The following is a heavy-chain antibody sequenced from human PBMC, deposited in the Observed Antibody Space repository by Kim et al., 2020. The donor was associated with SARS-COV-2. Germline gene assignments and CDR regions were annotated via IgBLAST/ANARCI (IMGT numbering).Heavy chain of an antibody. J-gene: IGHJ4*02. V-gene: IGHV6-1*01. CDR2: TYYKSKWYN. Sequence: SQTLSLTCAISGDSVSSNSAAWNWIRQSPSRGLEWLGRTYYKSKWYNDYAVSVKSRITINPDTSRNQFSLQLSSVTPEDTAVYYCAREGDYDSSAYYLSPFDYWGQGTLVTVSS. CDR1: GDSVSSNSAA. CDR3: AREGDYDSSAYYLSPFDY. D-gene: IGHD3-22*01.